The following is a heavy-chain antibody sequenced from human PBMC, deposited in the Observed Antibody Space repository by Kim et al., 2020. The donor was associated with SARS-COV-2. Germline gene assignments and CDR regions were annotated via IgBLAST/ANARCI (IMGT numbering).Heavy chain of an antibody. V-gene: IGHV3-48*02. Sequence: GGSLRLSCAASGFTFNTFGMTWVRQAPGKGLEWVSSISSSGSSILYADSVKGRFTISRDNARDSLYLQMNSLRDEDTAVYYCATTPRVVGGVWGQGTTVTVSS. CDR2: ISSSGSSI. J-gene: IGHJ6*02. CDR1: GFTFNTFG. CDR3: ATTPRVVGGV. D-gene: IGHD2-15*01.